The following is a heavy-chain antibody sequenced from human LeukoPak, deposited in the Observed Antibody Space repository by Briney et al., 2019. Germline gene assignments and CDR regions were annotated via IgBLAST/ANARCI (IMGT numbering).Heavy chain of an antibody. CDR2: FDPEDGET. CDR3: ARDSQNYYYGSGSDRSNWFDP. J-gene: IGHJ5*02. V-gene: IGHV1-24*01. D-gene: IGHD3-10*01. Sequence: ASVKVSCKVSGYTLSELSMHWVRQAPGKGLEWMGGFDPEDGETLYAQKFQGRVTITADESTSTAYMELSSLRSEDTAVYYCARDSQNYYYGSGSDRSNWFDPWGQGTLVTVSS. CDR1: GYTLSELS.